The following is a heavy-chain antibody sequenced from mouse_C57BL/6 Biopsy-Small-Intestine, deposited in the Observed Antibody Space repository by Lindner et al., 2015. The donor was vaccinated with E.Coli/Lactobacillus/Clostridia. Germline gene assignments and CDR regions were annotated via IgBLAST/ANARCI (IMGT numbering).Heavy chain of an antibody. CDR3: ARSEALGRGYFDV. CDR1: GYAFSSYW. Sequence: VQLQESGAELVKPGASVKISCKPSGYAFSSYWMNWGRSRGLGKGLEWIGQIYPGDGDTYYNGKFKGKATLTADKSSSTAYMQLSSLTSEDSAVYFCARSEALGRGYFDVWGDRDHGHRLL. V-gene: IGHV1-80*01. J-gene: IGHJ1*01. D-gene: IGHD4-1*01. CDR2: IYPGDGDT.